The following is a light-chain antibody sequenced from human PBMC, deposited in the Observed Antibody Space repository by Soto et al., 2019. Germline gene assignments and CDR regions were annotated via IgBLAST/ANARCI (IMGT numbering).Light chain of an antibody. CDR2: AAS. CDR3: QQSYSTPYT. Sequence: DIQMTQSPSSLSASVGDRVTITCRASQTISNYLNWYQQKPGKAPKLLIYAASSLQSGFPSRFSGRGSGTDFTLTISCLQPDDFATYYCQQSYSTPYTFGQWTRLEIK. J-gene: IGKJ2*01. CDR1: QTISNY. V-gene: IGKV1-39*01.